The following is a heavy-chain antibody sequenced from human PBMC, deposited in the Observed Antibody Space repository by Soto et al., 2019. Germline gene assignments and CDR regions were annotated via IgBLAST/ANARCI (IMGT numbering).Heavy chain of an antibody. CDR1: GFTVSSNY. Sequence: PGGSLRLSCAASGFTVSSNYMSWVRQAPGKGLEWVAVISFYEGNKYYAASVKGRFTISRDDSKNTLYLQMNSLRAEDTAVYYCARENTVGYCSGGSCYYFDYWGQGT. CDR2: ISFYEGNK. D-gene: IGHD2-15*01. CDR3: ARENTVGYCSGGSCYYFDY. J-gene: IGHJ4*02. V-gene: IGHV3-30-3*01.